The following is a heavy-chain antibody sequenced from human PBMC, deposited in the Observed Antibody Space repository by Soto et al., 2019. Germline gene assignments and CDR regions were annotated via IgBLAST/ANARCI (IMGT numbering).Heavy chain of an antibody. J-gene: IGHJ6*02. CDR3: ARVSVVVPATPEWDTTTTGYYYYGMDV. CDR2: ISRSTSAI. CDR1: RFIFSRYS. Sequence: EVQLVESGGGLVQPGGSLRLSCAASRFIFSRYSMNWVRQAPGKGLEWVSYISRSTSAIYYADSVKGRFTISRDNGKNSLYLQMNSVRAEDTAVYYCARVSVVVPATPEWDTTTTGYYYYGMDVWGQGTTVTVSS. V-gene: IGHV3-48*01. D-gene: IGHD2-2*01.